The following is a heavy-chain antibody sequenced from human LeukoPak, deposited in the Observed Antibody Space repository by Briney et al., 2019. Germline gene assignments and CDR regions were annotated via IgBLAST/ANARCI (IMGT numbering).Heavy chain of an antibody. CDR3: AREISVAGFYYYGMDV. Sequence: GRSLRLSCAASGFTFSSYAMHWVRQAPGKGLEWVAVISYDGSNKYYADSVKGRFTISRDNSKNTLYLQVNSLRAEDTAVYYCAREISVAGFYYYGMDVWGQGTTVTVSS. CDR2: ISYDGSNK. J-gene: IGHJ6*02. V-gene: IGHV3-30-3*01. D-gene: IGHD6-19*01. CDR1: GFTFSSYA.